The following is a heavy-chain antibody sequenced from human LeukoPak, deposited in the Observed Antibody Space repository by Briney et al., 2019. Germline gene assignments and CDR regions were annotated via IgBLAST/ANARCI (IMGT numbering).Heavy chain of an antibody. V-gene: IGHV4-30-4*01. Sequence: SQTLSLTCSVSGGSITSGDYYWSWIRQSPGKGLEWIGYIYYTGSTYYNPSLKSRVTLSIDMSKNQFSLKVSAGIAADTAVYYCARVRYLHYFDYWGQGTLVTVSS. CDR3: ARVRYLHYFDY. D-gene: IGHD2-15*01. CDR1: GGSITSGDYY. J-gene: IGHJ4*02. CDR2: IYYTGST.